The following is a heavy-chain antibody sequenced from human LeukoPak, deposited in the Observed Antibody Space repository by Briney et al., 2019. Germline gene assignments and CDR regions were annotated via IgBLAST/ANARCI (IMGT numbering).Heavy chain of an antibody. D-gene: IGHD6-19*01. J-gene: IGHJ1*01. Sequence: PGGSLRLSCAASGFTFSSYGMHWVRQAPGKGLEWVAFIRYDGSNKYYADSVKGRFTISRDNAKNSLYLQMNSLRAEDTALYYCAKAPGSSGWYVNGKHEYFQHWGQGTLVTVSS. V-gene: IGHV3-30*02. CDR2: IRYDGSNK. CDR3: AKAPGSSGWYVNGKHEYFQH. CDR1: GFTFSSYG.